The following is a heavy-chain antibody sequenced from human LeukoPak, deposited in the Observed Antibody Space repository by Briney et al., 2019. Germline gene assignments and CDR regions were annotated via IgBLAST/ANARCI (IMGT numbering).Heavy chain of an antibody. CDR2: MNPNSGNT. CDR3: ARNSVTTRYFDY. Sequence: ASVKVSCKASGYSFTSYDINWVRQATGQGPEWMGWMNPNSGNTEYAQKSQGRDTMTRTPSISTAYMGLSSLGSEDTAVYYCARNSVTTRYFDYWGQGILVTVSS. D-gene: IGHD4-17*01. V-gene: IGHV1-8*01. CDR1: GYSFTSYD. J-gene: IGHJ4*02.